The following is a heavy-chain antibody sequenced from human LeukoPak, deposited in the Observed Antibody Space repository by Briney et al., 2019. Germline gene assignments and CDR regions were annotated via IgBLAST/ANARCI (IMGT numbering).Heavy chain of an antibody. CDR2: IIPILGIA. CDR3: ARDGENWFDP. Sequence: ASVKVSCKASGGTFSSYAISWVRQAPGQGLEWMRRIIPILGIANYAQKFQGRVTITANKSTSTAYMELSSLRSEDTAVYYCARDGENWFDPWGQGTLVTVSS. J-gene: IGHJ5*02. V-gene: IGHV1-69*04. CDR1: GGTFSSYA. D-gene: IGHD3-10*01.